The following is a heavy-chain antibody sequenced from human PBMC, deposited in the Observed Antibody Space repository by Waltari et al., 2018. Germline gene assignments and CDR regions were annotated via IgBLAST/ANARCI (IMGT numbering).Heavy chain of an antibody. D-gene: IGHD6-13*01. CDR2: IIPIFGTA. J-gene: IGHJ6*03. V-gene: IGHV1-69*13. Sequence: QVQLVQSGAEVKKPGSSVKVSCKASGGTFSSYDISWVRQAPGQGLEWMGRIIPIFGTANYAQKFQGRVTITADKSTSTAYMELSSLRSEDTAVYYCARAPAAPGNYYYYMDVWGKGSTVTISS. CDR1: GGTFSSYD. CDR3: ARAPAAPGNYYYYMDV.